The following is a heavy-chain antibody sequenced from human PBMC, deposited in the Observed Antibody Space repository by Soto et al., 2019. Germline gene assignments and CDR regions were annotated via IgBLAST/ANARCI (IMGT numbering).Heavy chain of an antibody. D-gene: IGHD5-12*01. Sequence: GGSLRLSCAVPGLTFTKYAMSWVRQAPGKGLEWVSAISGSGSATHYADSVKGRFTISRDNFKNTVSLQMNSLRVDDTAIYFCAKRSGFDSGLFDYWGQGSLVTVSS. V-gene: IGHV3-23*01. CDR1: GLTFTKYA. CDR2: ISGSGSAT. CDR3: AKRSGFDSGLFDY. J-gene: IGHJ4*02.